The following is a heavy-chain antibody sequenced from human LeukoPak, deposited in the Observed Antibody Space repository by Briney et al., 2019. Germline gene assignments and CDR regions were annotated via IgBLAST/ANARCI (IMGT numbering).Heavy chain of an antibody. Sequence: GGSLRLSCAASGFTFSSYAMSWVRQAPGKGLEWVSAISGSGGSTYYADSVKGRFTISRDNSKNTLYLHMNSLRAEDTAVYYCAKLRRVVVPAAAISWGQGTLVTVSS. CDR2: ISGSGGST. CDR1: GFTFSSYA. J-gene: IGHJ4*02. V-gene: IGHV3-23*01. CDR3: AKLRRVVVPAAAIS. D-gene: IGHD2-2*01.